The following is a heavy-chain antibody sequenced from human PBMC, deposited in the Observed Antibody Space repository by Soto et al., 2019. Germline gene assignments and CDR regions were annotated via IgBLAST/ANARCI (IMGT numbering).Heavy chain of an antibody. CDR1: GFIFRSYG. Sequence: QVQLVESGGGVVQPGTSLRLSCAAAGFIFRSYGVHWVRQAPGKGLEWVAVISHDGSNAYYADAVNGRFNISRDNAKNTVYLQMNSLRAEDTAVYYCAKQGIEVAGTDYFDYWGQGALVTVAS. J-gene: IGHJ4*02. V-gene: IGHV3-30*18. D-gene: IGHD6-19*01. CDR2: ISHDGSNA. CDR3: AKQGIEVAGTDYFDY.